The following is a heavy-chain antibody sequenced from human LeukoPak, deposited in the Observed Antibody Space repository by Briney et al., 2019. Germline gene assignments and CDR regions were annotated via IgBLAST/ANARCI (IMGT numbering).Heavy chain of an antibody. CDR2: ISSSSSYI. Sequence: PGGSLRLSCVTSGLIFSDYAMTWVRQAPGKGLEWVSSISSSSSYIYYADSVKGRFTISRDNAKNSLYLQMNSLRAEDTAVYYCARELSSGSYFGYWGQGTLVTVSS. D-gene: IGHD1-26*01. V-gene: IGHV3-21*01. J-gene: IGHJ4*02. CDR1: GLIFSDYA. CDR3: ARELSSGSYFGY.